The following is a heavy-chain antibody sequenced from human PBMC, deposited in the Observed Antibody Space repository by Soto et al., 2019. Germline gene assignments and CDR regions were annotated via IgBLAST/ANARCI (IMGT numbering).Heavy chain of an antibody. Sequence: ASETLSLTCTVSGGSISSSSYYWGRIRQPPGKGLEWIGSIYYSGSTSYNPSFKRRVTMSIDTSKNQFSLKMTSATAADTAVYYCARDGEYGSGWYSFDPWGQGTRVTVSS. D-gene: IGHD6-13*01. J-gene: IGHJ5*02. CDR2: IYYSGST. CDR3: ARDGEYGSGWYSFDP. CDR1: GGSISSSSYY. V-gene: IGHV4-39*07.